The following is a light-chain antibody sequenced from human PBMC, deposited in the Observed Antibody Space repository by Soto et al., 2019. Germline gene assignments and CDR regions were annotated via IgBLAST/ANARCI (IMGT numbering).Light chain of an antibody. J-gene: IGLJ1*01. CDR1: DSDIGGYNY. Sequence: QSALTQPASVSGSPGQSITISCTGTDSDIGGYNYVSWYQHHPGKAPKLMIYEVSKRPSGVPDRFSGSKSGNTASLTVSGLQAEDEADYYCSSYAGSNNFVFGTGTKLTVL. V-gene: IGLV2-8*01. CDR2: EVS. CDR3: SSYAGSNNFV.